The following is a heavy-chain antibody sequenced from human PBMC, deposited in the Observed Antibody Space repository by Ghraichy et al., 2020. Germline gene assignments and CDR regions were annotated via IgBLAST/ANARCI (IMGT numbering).Heavy chain of an antibody. V-gene: IGHV1-18*01. D-gene: IGHD3-22*01. Sequence: ASVKVSCKASGYTFTNYGISWVRQAPGQGLEWMGWIRVYNGDTNYVQKLQGRVTMTTDTSTSTAYMELRSLRSDDTAVYYCARMYYYDSSGYLPDYWGQGTLVTVSS. J-gene: IGHJ4*02. CDR3: ARMYYYDSSGYLPDY. CDR2: IRVYNGDT. CDR1: GYTFTNYG.